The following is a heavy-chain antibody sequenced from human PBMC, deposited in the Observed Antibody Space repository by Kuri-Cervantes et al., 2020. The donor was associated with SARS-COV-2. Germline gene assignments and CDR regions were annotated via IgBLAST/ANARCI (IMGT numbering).Heavy chain of an antibody. CDR3: ARRSGYGLDFDY. V-gene: IGHV4-30-4*08. J-gene: IGHJ4*02. D-gene: IGHD5-12*01. Sequence: LRLSCTVSGYSISSGDYYWSWIRQPPGKGLEWIGYIYYSGSTYYNPSLKSRVTISVDTSKNQFSLKLSSATAADTAVYYCARRSGYGLDFDYWGQGTLVTVSS. CDR2: IYYSGST. CDR1: GYSISSGDYY.